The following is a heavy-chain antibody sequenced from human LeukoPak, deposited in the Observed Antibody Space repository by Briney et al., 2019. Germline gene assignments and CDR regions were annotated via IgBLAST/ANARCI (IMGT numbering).Heavy chain of an antibody. V-gene: IGHV1-2*02. CDR3: VRNIWFGDFTASNCFDP. CDR2: INPNSGGT. D-gene: IGHD3-10*01. J-gene: IGHJ5*02. Sequence: ASVKVSCKTSGYTFTGYYLHWVRQAPGQGLEWMGWINPNSGGTNYAQKFQGRVTMTRDTSFSTAYMQLSRLRSDDSAMYYCVRNIWFGDFTASNCFDPWGQGTLVTVSS. CDR1: GYTFTGYY.